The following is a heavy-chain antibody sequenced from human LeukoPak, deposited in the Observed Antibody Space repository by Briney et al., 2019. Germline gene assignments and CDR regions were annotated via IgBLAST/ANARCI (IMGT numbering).Heavy chain of an antibody. D-gene: IGHD3-22*01. CDR2: IYPGDSDT. V-gene: IGHV5-51*01. J-gene: IGHJ4*02. CDR1: GYSFTTYW. CDR3: AKTHYSSGYYTDFDY. Sequence: GESLKISCKGSGYSFTTYWIAWVRQMPGKGLEWMGIIYPGDSDTRYSPSFQGQVTISADKSISTAYLQWSSLKASDTAMYYCAKTHYSSGYYTDFDYWGQRTLVTVSS.